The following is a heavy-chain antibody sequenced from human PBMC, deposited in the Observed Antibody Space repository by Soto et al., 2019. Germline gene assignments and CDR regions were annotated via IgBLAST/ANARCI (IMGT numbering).Heavy chain of an antibody. CDR1: GGTFSSYA. CDR2: IIPIFGTA. V-gene: IGHV1-69*13. J-gene: IGHJ6*02. CDR3: ARTYYYDSSGYYYAYYYYGMDV. D-gene: IGHD3-22*01. Sequence: SVKVSCKASGGTFSSYAISWVRQAPGQGLEWMGGIIPIFGTANYAQKFQGRVTITADESTSTAYMELSSLRSEDTAVYYCARTYYYDSSGYYYAYYYYGMDVWGQGTTVTVSS.